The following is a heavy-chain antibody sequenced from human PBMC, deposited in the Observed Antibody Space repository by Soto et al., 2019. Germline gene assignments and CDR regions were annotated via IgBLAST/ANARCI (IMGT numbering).Heavy chain of an antibody. V-gene: IGHV1-18*01. J-gene: IGHJ5*02. Sequence: QVQLVQSGAEVKKPGASVKVSCKASGYTFTSYGISWVRQAPGQGLEWMGWISAYNGNTNYAQKLQGRVTMTTDTSTSTAYMELRSLRSEDTAVYYCARVTTGIAVAGTAWFDPWGQGTLVTVSS. D-gene: IGHD6-19*01. CDR2: ISAYNGNT. CDR1: GYTFTSYG. CDR3: ARVTTGIAVAGTAWFDP.